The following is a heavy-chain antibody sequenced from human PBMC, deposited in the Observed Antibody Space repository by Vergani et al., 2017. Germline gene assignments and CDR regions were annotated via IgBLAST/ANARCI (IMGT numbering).Heavy chain of an antibody. J-gene: IGHJ5*02. CDR2: IYPNGNG. D-gene: IGHD2-21*01. Sequence: QVHLQESGPGVVKPSDTLSLTCTVPGGSMSDFYWTWIRQPAGRGLEWIWRIYPNGNGHYNESLRSGLTMSIDTARSQFSLSLSSVTAADTAVYYCARGNCGVNCPKYNWLAPWGRGILVTVSS. CDR1: GGSMSDFY. V-gene: IGHV4-4*07. CDR3: ARGNCGVNCPKYNWLAP.